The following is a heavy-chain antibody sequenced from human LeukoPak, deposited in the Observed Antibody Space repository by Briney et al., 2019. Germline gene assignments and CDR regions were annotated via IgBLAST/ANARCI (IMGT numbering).Heavy chain of an antibody. Sequence: PSETLSLTCAVYGGSFSGYYWSWIRQPPGKGLEWIGEINHSGSTNYNSSLKSRVTISVDTSKNQFSLKLSSVTAADTAVYYCASQSNYYDSSGYYSNWFDPWGQRTLVTVSS. CDR3: ASQSNYYDSSGYYSNWFDP. CDR2: INHSGST. J-gene: IGHJ5*02. CDR1: GGSFSGYY. V-gene: IGHV4-34*01. D-gene: IGHD3-22*01.